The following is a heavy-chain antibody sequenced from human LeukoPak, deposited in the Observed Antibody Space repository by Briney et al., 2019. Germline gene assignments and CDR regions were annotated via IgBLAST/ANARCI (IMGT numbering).Heavy chain of an antibody. CDR2: ISYTGTYI. CDR1: AFSLNAYN. D-gene: IGHD1-26*01. Sequence: GGSLRLSCAASAFSLNAYNMNWVRQAPGKGLEWVSSISYTGTYIYYADSVKGRFTISRDNAQNSLYLQMSSLRAEDTAIYYCVRDRGTYRPIDYWGQGTLVTVSS. CDR3: VRDRGTYRPIDY. J-gene: IGHJ4*02. V-gene: IGHV3-21*04.